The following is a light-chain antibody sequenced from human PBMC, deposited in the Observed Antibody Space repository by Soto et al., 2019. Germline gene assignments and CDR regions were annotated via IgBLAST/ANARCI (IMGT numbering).Light chain of an antibody. CDR1: SSDVGAYNS. CDR2: DVT. V-gene: IGLV2-11*01. J-gene: IGLJ1*01. Sequence: QSVLTQPRSVSGSPGQSVIVSCTGTSSDVGAYNSVSWFQHHPGKAPKLMIYDVTERPSGVPYRFSGSKSGNTASLTISGLQAEDEADYYCCSYAGSSSYVFGTGTKVTVL. CDR3: CSYAGSSSYV.